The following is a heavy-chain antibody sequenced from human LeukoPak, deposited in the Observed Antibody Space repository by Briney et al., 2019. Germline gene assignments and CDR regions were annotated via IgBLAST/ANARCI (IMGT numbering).Heavy chain of an antibody. CDR3: ARIKNTSGYWHYMDV. CDR2: IYHSGST. CDR1: GYSIRSGDH. J-gene: IGHJ6*03. V-gene: IGHV4-38-2*01. D-gene: IGHD3-22*01. Sequence: SETLSLTCAVSGYSIRSGDHWGWIRQPPGKGLEWIGNIYHSGSTYYTPSLKSRVTISVDTSKNHFSLKLTSVTAADTAVYYCARIKNTSGYWHYMDVWGRGTTVTVSS.